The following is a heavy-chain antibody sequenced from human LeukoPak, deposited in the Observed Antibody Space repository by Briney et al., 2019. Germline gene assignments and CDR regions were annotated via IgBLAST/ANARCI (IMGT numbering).Heavy chain of an antibody. CDR1: GFTFSSYW. J-gene: IGHJ4*02. CDR3: VAGSGWRFVY. D-gene: IGHD6-19*01. V-gene: IGHV3-30*02. Sequence: PGGSLRLSCAASGFTFSSYWMSWVRRAPGKGLEWVAFIRYDGSNKYYADSVKGRFTISRDNSKNTLYLQMNSLRAEDTAVYYCVAGSGWRFVYWGQGTLVTVSS. CDR2: IRYDGSNK.